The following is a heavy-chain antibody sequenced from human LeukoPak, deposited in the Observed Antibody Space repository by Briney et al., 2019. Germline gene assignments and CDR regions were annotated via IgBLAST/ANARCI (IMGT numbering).Heavy chain of an antibody. J-gene: IGHJ4*02. CDR2: INAGNGNT. Sequence: ASGTVSCKASGYTFTSYAMHWVRQAPGQRLEWMGWINAGNGNTKYSQEFQGRVTITRDTSASTAYMELSSLRSEDMAVYYCARSAAGYFDYWGQGTLVTVSS. D-gene: IGHD6-13*01. V-gene: IGHV1-3*03. CDR1: GYTFTSYA. CDR3: ARSAAGYFDY.